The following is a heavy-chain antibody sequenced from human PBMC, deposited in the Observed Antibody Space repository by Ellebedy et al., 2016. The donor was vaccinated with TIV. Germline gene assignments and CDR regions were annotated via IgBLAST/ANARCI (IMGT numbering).Heavy chain of an antibody. CDR3: ARGPCSTTSCQSFDY. CDR1: GFTVSNNY. CDR2: IFAGGST. V-gene: IGHV3-53*01. D-gene: IGHD2-2*01. Sequence: PGGSLRLSCAASGFTVSNNYMSWVRQAPGKGLEWVAVIFAGGSTYYADSVEGRFTISRDNSKNTLYLQMNSLRDEDTAVYYCARGPCSTTSCQSFDYWGQGTLVTVSS. J-gene: IGHJ4*02.